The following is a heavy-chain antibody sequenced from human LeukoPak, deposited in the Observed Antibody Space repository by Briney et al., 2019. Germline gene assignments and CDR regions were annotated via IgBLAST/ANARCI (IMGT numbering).Heavy chain of an antibody. CDR3: ARHGGEYYDILTGYFNPKEFDY. CDR2: IYYIGSA. J-gene: IGHJ4*02. V-gene: IGHV4-39*01. D-gene: IGHD3-9*01. Sequence: SETLSLTCTVSGGSISSSSYDWGWIGQPPGKGLEWIGSIYYIGSAYYNPSLKSRVTISVDTSKNQFSLKLSSVTAADTAVYYCARHGGEYYDILTGYFNPKEFDYWGQGTLVTVSS. CDR1: GGSISSSSYD.